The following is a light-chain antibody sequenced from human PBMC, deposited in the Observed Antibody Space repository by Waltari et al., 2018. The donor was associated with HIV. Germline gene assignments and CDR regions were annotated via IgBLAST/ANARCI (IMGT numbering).Light chain of an antibody. CDR2: QDK. CDR3: QAWDSSTFV. J-gene: IGLJ1*01. CDR1: KFGDQN. Sequence: SYELTQPPSVSVSPGQTASITCPGAKFGDQNACWYQQKPGQSPILVIYQDKKRPSGIPERFSGSNSGNTATLTISGTQPMDEADYYCQAWDSSTFVFGTGTKVTVL. V-gene: IGLV3-1*01.